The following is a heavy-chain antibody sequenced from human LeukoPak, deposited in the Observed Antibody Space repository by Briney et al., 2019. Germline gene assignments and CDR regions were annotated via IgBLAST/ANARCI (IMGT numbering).Heavy chain of an antibody. J-gene: IGHJ4*02. CDR3: AKGIGAASDY. V-gene: IGHV3-23*01. Sequence: SGGPLRLSCAASGLTFSSYAMTWVRQAPGKGLEWVSAISGSGGGTYYADSVKGRFTISRDNSKNTLYLQMNSLRAEDTAVYYCAKGIGAASDYWGQGTLVTVSS. CDR1: GLTFSSYA. CDR2: ISGSGGGT. D-gene: IGHD6-13*01.